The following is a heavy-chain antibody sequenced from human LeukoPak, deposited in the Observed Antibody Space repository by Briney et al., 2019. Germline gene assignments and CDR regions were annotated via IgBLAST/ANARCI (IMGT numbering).Heavy chain of an antibody. J-gene: IGHJ5*02. CDR2: MNPNSGNT. CDR3: ARGKQQLVEFAGSANGKYNWFDP. V-gene: IGHV1-8*02. CDR1: GYTFTSYD. Sequence: ASVKVSCKASGYTFTSYDINWVRQATGQGLEWMGWMNPNSGNTGYAQKFQGRVTMTRNTSISTAYMELSSLRSEDTAVYYCARGKQQLVEFAGSANGKYNWFDPWGQGTLVTVSS. D-gene: IGHD6-13*01.